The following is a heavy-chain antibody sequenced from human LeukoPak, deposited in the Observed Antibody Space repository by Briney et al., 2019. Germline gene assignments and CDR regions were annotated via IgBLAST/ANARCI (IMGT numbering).Heavy chain of an antibody. V-gene: IGHV3-73*01. J-gene: IGHJ4*02. CDR1: GFTFSGSA. D-gene: IGHD6-19*01. Sequence: PGGSLRLSCAAPGFTFSGSATHWVRQASGKGLEWVGRIRSKANSYATAYAASVKGRFTISRDDSKNTAYLQMNSLKTEDTAVYYCTRAGYSSGWYQGWGQGTLVTVSS. CDR2: IRSKANSYAT. CDR3: TRAGYSSGWYQG.